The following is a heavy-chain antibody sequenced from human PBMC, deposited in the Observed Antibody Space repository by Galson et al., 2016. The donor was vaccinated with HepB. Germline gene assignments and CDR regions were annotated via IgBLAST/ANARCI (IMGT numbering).Heavy chain of an antibody. V-gene: IGHV4-4*02. Sequence: ETLSLTCAVSGGSISSSNWWSWVRQPPGKGLEWIGEMDHSGSTDYNPSLKSRVTLSVDKSKKQFSLKLSSVTAADTAVYYCARRRVCSRSTRYGFDYWGQGALVTVSS. CDR1: GGSISSSNW. CDR3: ARRRVCSRSTRYGFDY. D-gene: IGHD2-2*01. J-gene: IGHJ4*02. CDR2: MDHSGST.